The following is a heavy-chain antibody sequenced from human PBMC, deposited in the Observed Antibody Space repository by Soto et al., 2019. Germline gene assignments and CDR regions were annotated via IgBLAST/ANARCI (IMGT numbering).Heavy chain of an antibody. CDR1: GCNIINYY. CDR3: TTEAYDNSGSLAFDI. V-gene: IGHV4-59*08. D-gene: IGHD3-22*01. J-gene: IGHJ3*02. CDR2: IFHTGTT. Sequence: SETLSLTSTVSGCNIINYYYSWIRQPPGKGLEWIGYIFHTGTTSYNPSLKSRVTLSVDTSQSQFSLKLNSVTAADTAVYYCTTEAYDNSGSLAFDIWGPGTLVTVSS.